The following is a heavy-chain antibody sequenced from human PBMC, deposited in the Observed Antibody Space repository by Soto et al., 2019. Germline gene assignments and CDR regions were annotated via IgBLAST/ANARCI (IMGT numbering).Heavy chain of an antibody. CDR1: GYTFTTYG. CDR2: INTHNGNT. D-gene: IGHD3-10*01. Sequence: QVQLEQSAPEVKKPGASVTVSCKASGYTFTTYGISWVRQAPGPGLEWLGWINTHNGNTNYAQNLQGRVIMTADTSTSTAYMELRSLRSDDTAISYCTREGSAPYYSYGMDAWGQGTTVTVSS. J-gene: IGHJ6*02. V-gene: IGHV1-18*01. CDR3: TREGSAPYYSYGMDA.